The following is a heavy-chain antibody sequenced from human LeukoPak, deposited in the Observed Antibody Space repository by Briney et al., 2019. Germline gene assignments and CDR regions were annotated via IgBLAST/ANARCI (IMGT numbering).Heavy chain of an antibody. CDR3: ATGAIVFDY. D-gene: IGHD3-22*01. CDR2: VGHEDGTT. Sequence: RASVRVSCKVSGVTLSKISIDWVRQAHGKGLEWMGRVGHEDGTTIHAQKFQGRFNMTVDTATDTAYMQMSSLMSKDTAIYYCATGAIVFDYWGQGTLVTVSS. CDR1: GVTLSKIS. J-gene: IGHJ4*02. V-gene: IGHV1-24*01.